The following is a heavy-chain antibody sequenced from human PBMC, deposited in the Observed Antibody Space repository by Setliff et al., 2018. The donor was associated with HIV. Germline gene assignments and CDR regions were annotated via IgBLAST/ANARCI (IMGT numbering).Heavy chain of an antibody. Sequence: ASVKVSCKASGGTFNNYAISWVRQAPGQGLEWVGGIIPLFGTTNYAQKFQGRVTITAHESTNTAHMELNSLRSIDTAMYYCATVFYYNSESYSLDYWGQGMLVTVSS. CDR2: IIPLFGTT. D-gene: IGHD3-10*01. V-gene: IGHV1-69*13. J-gene: IGHJ4*02. CDR1: GGTFNNYA. CDR3: ATVFYYNSESYSLDY.